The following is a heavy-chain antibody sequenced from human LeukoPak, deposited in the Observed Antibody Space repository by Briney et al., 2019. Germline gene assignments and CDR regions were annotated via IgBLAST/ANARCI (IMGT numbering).Heavy chain of an antibody. Sequence: TSETLSLTCTVSRGSISSDSISSYYWSWIRQPPGKGLEWIGYIYYSGTTNYNPSLKSRVTISIDTSKNQFSLKLRSVTAADTAVYYCARRFGIWGQGTMVTVSS. CDR1: RGSISSDSISSYY. J-gene: IGHJ3*02. CDR2: IYYSGTT. V-gene: IGHV4-61*01. CDR3: ARRFGI. D-gene: IGHD3-10*01.